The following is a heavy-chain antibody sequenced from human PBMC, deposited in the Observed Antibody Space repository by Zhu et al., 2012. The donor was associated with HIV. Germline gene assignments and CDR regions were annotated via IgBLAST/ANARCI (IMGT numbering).Heavy chain of an antibody. D-gene: IGHD1-26*01. Sequence: QVQLQESGPGLVKPSETLSLTCTVSGGSISSYYWSWIRQPPGKGLEWIGYIYYSGSTNYNPSLKSRVTISVDTSKNQFSLKLSSVTAADTAVYYCARALSGSRHWFDPWGQGNPGSPSPQ. CDR2: IYYSGST. V-gene: IGHV4-59*01. CDR3: ARALSGSRHWFDP. J-gene: IGHJ5*02. CDR1: GGSISSYY.